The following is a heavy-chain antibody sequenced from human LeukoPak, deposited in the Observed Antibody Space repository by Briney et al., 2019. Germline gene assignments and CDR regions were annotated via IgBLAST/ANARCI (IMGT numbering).Heavy chain of an antibody. J-gene: IGHJ6*03. Sequence: SETLSLTCTVSGGSISSSSYYWGWIRQPPGKGLEWIGSIYYSGSTYYNPSLKSRVTISVDTSKNQFSLKLSSVTAADTAVYYCARDMGTERGYSYGSRRYYYYYMDVWGKGTTVTVSS. D-gene: IGHD5-18*01. CDR1: GGSISSSSYY. CDR3: ARDMGTERGYSYGSRRYYYYYMDV. V-gene: IGHV4-39*07. CDR2: IYYSGST.